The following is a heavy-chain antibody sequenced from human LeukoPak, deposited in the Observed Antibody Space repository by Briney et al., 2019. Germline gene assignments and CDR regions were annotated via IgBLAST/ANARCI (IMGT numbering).Heavy chain of an antibody. V-gene: IGHV3-23*01. CDR3: ARELSGTTSYYFDY. D-gene: IGHD1-7*01. Sequence: GGSLRLSCAGSGFTFSSYAMSWVRQAPGKGLEWVSGISGSGGNTYYADSVKGRFTISRDNAKNSLYLQMNSLRVEDTAVYYCARELSGTTSYYFDYWGQGTLVTVSS. J-gene: IGHJ4*02. CDR2: ISGSGGNT. CDR1: GFTFSSYA.